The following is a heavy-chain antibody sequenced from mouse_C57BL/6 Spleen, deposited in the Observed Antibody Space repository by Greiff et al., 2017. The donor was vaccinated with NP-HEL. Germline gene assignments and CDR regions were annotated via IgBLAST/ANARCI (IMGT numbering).Heavy chain of an antibody. D-gene: IGHD1-1*01. V-gene: IGHV1-50*01. CDR2: IDPSDSYT. CDR3: ARGVTTVVAHFDY. Sequence: QVQLQQSGAELVKPGASVKLSCKASGYTFTSYWMQWVKQRPGQGLEWIGEIDPSDSYTNYNQKFKGKATLTVDTSSITAYMQLSSLTSEDSAVYYCARGVTTVVAHFDYWGQGTTLTVSS. CDR1: GYTFTSYW. J-gene: IGHJ2*01.